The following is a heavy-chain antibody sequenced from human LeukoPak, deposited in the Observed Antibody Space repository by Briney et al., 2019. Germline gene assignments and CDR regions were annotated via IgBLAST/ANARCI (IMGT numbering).Heavy chain of an antibody. CDR1: GDSVSRDSIA. CDR2: TYYKSAWYN. Sequence: SQTLSLTCAISGDSVSRDSIAWNWIRQSPSRGLEWLGRTYYKSAWYNDYAVHVKSRITISPDTSKNQFSLQLNSVTPDDTADCARGTGWPHFDYWGQGILVTVSS. V-gene: IGHV6-1*01. D-gene: IGHD6-19*01. J-gene: IGHJ4*02. CDR3: ARGTGWPHFDY.